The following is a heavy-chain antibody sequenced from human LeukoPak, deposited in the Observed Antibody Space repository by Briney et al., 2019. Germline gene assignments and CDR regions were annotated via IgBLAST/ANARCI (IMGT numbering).Heavy chain of an antibody. CDR3: ARRVGTSSPGGYYGMDV. J-gene: IGHJ6*04. Sequence: GESLRISCKGSGYSFTSYWISWVRQMPGKGLEWTGRIDPSDSYTNYSPSFQGHVTISADKSISTAYLQWSSLKASDTAMYYRARRVGTSSPGGYYGMDVWGKGTTVTVSS. CDR2: IDPSDSYT. CDR1: GYSFTSYW. D-gene: IGHD2-2*01. V-gene: IGHV5-10-1*01.